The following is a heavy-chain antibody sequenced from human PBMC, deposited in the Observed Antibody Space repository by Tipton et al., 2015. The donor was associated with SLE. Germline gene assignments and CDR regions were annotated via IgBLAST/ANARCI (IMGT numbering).Heavy chain of an antibody. J-gene: IGHJ4*02. CDR1: GGSISSSSYY. CDR2: IYYSGST. V-gene: IGHV4-31*03. CDR3: ARGRGSSSSGHY. Sequence: TLSLTCTVSGGSISSSSYYWSWIRQHPGKGLEWIGYIYYSGSTYYNPSLKSRVTISVDTSKNQFSLKLSSVTAADTAVYYCARGRGSSSSGHYWGQGTLVTVSS. D-gene: IGHD6-6*01.